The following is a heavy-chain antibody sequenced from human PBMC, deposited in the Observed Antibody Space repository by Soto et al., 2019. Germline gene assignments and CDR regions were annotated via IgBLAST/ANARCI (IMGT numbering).Heavy chain of an antibody. CDR2: IIPILVIA. J-gene: IGHJ3*02. V-gene: IGHV1-69*02. D-gene: IGHD3-22*01. CDR1: GGTFSSDT. CDR3: GRGRDGSSGYYSNAFDI. Sequence: QVQLVQSGAEVKKPGSSAKVSCKASGGTFSSDTISWVRHAPVQALECMGRIIPILVIANYAQKFQGRVTITADNSTSRAYMELSSLRAEDTAVYCGGRGRDGSSGYYSNAFDIWGQGPMVNASS.